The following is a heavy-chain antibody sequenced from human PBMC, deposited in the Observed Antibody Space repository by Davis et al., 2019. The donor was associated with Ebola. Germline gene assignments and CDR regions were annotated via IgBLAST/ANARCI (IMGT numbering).Heavy chain of an antibody. CDR3: AKSGGSHPEDDY. Sequence: GGSLRLSCAASGFTFRRYNMNWVRQAPGKGLEWVSSISSSMISINYADSVKGRFTISRDNSKNTLYLQVNSLRAEDTAVYYCAKSGGSHPEDDYWGQGTLVTVSS. J-gene: IGHJ4*02. CDR2: ISSSMISI. D-gene: IGHD1-26*01. V-gene: IGHV3-21*01. CDR1: GFTFRRYN.